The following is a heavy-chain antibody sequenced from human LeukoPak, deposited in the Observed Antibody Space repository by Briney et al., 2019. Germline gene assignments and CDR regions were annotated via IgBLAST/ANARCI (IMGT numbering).Heavy chain of an antibody. D-gene: IGHD5-18*01. CDR3: AKDRGYSHGFDY. CDR2: ISYDGRNK. J-gene: IGHJ4*02. V-gene: IGHV3-30*18. CDR1: GFPFSSYG. Sequence: GGSLRLSCSASGFPFSSYGMHWVRQAPGKGLEWVAGISYDGRNKEYVDSVKGRFTISRDNSENTLFLEMNSLRAEDTAVYNCAKDRGYSHGFDYWGQETLVTVSS.